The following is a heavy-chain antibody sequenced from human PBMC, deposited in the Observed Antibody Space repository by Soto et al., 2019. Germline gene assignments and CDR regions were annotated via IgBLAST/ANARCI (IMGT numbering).Heavy chain of an antibody. CDR1: GGTFSSYA. Sequence: QVQLVQSGAEVKKPGSSVKVSCKASGGTFSSYAISWVRQAPGQGLEWMGGIIPIFGTANYAQKFQGRVTITAHESTSTAYMELSSLRSEDTAVYYCAREGCISTSCYVGYYYYGMDVWGQGTTVTVSS. D-gene: IGHD2-2*01. V-gene: IGHV1-69*12. J-gene: IGHJ6*02. CDR3: AREGCISTSCYVGYYYYGMDV. CDR2: IIPIFGTA.